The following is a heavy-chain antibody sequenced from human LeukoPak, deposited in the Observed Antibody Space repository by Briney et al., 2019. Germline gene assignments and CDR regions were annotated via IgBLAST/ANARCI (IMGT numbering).Heavy chain of an antibody. J-gene: IGHJ4*02. D-gene: IGHD3-22*01. CDR3: AAEYYYDSSGYYY. Sequence: GASVKVSCKASGYTFSNYYMHWVRQAPGQGLEWMGIINPSGDNTNYAQKFQGRVTMTRDMSTSTAYMELSSLRSEDTAVYYCAAEYYYDSSGYYYWGQGTLVTVSS. V-gene: IGHV1-46*01. CDR1: GYTFSNYY. CDR2: INPSGDNT.